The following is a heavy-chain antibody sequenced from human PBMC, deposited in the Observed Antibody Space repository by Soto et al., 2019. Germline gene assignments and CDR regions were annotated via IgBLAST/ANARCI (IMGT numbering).Heavy chain of an antibody. D-gene: IGHD3-22*01. CDR3: AKDFYDASGVINYFHY. J-gene: IGHJ4*02. CDR2: ISGGGRST. CDR1: GFTFSNYA. Sequence: EVQLLESGGGLVQVGGSVRLSCAASGFTFSNYAMIWVRQAPGKGLEWLSGISGGGRSTYYADSVKGRFTISRDSSKNTLYLQMRSLRAEDTAVYYCAKDFYDASGVINYFHYWGQGTLVTVSS. V-gene: IGHV3-23*01.